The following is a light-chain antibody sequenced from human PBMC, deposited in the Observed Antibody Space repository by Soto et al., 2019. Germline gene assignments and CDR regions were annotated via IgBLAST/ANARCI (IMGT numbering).Light chain of an antibody. V-gene: IGLV2-8*01. J-gene: IGLJ2*01. CDR1: STDVGDYSY. CDR2: EVT. Sequence: QSALTQPPSASGSPGQSVTISCTGTSTDVGDYSYVSWYQQHPGKAPKLIIYEVTERPSGVPDRFSGSKSGNTASLTVSGLQADDEADYYCCSYARSRSLVFGGGTKLTVL. CDR3: CSYARSRSLV.